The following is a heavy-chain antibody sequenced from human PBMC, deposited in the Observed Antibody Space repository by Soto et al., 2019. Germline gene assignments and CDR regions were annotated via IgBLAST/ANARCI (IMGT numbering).Heavy chain of an antibody. Sequence: GGSLRLSCAASGFTFNTCAMNWVRQAPGKGLEWVSYISSGSNTIYYADSMKGRFTISRDNAKNSLYLQMNSLRDEDTTVYYCARSRGSGSLPSLDYWGQGTLVTVSS. V-gene: IGHV3-48*02. J-gene: IGHJ4*02. CDR1: GFTFNTCA. CDR2: ISSGSNTI. D-gene: IGHD1-26*01. CDR3: ARSRGSGSLPSLDY.